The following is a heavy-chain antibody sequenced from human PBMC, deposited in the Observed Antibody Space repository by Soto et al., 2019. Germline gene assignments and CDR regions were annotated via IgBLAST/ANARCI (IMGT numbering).Heavy chain of an antibody. CDR3: ARDSASYSSSSGSYWYFDL. CDR2: ISSGSATI. J-gene: IGHJ2*01. CDR1: GFTFSSYG. V-gene: IGHV3-48*02. Sequence: PGGSLRLSCAASGFTFSSYGMNWVRQAPGKGLEWVSYISSGSATIYYADSVKGRFTISRDNAKNSLYLQVDSLGDEDTAMFYCARDSASYSSSSGSYWYFDLWGRGTLVTVSS. D-gene: IGHD6-6*01.